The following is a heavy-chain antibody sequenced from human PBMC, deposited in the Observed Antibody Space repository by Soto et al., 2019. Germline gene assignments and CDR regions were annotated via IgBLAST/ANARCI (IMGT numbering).Heavy chain of an antibody. J-gene: IGHJ6*02. CDR2: IYYSGST. CDR3: ASQGFAYKSRSRAYYYGMDV. Sequence: SETLSLTCTVSGGSISSSSYYWGWIRQPPGKGLEWIGSIYYSGSTYYNPSLKSRVTISVDTSKNQFSLKLSSVTAADTAVYYCASQGFAYKSRSRAYYYGMDVWGQGTTVTVSS. CDR1: GGSISSSSYY. D-gene: IGHD1-1*01. V-gene: IGHV4-39*01.